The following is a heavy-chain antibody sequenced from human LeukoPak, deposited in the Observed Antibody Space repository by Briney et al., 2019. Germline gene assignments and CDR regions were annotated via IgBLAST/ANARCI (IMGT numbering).Heavy chain of an antibody. CDR1: GFSFSNVW. Sequence: PGGSLRLSCAASGFSFSNVWMSWVRQAPGKGLEWVALISYDESYRYCADSVKGRFTISRDNSKNTLYLQMNSLRTDDTAVYNCARVQWELLYPDYWGQGTLVTVSS. D-gene: IGHD1-26*01. CDR2: ISYDESYR. J-gene: IGHJ4*02. CDR3: ARVQWELLYPDY. V-gene: IGHV3-30*03.